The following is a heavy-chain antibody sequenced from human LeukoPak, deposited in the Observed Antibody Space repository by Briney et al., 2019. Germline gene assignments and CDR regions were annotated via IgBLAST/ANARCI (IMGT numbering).Heavy chain of an antibody. D-gene: IGHD4-23*01. J-gene: IGHJ6*03. CDR3: AREHYGGGYYSYYYMDV. CDR1: GYTFTGYY. CDR2: INPNSGGT. Sequence: GASVKVSCKASGYTFTGYYMHWVRQTPGQGLEWMGWINPNSGGTNYAQKFQGRVTMTRDTSISTAYMELSRLRSDDTAVYYCAREHYGGGYYSYYYMDVWGKGTTVTISS. V-gene: IGHV1-2*02.